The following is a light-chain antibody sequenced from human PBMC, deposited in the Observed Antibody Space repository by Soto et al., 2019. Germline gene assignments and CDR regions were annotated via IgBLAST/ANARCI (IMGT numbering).Light chain of an antibody. CDR3: ATWDDSLDGYF. CDR1: SSNIGSNS. V-gene: IGLV1-44*01. Sequence: VLTQSPSASGTPGQGVTISCSGRSSNIGSNSVSWYQHLPGTAPKLVIYYTSRRPSGVPDRFSGSKSGTSASLAISGLQSEDEADYYCATWDDSLDGYFFGTGTKVT. CDR2: YTS. J-gene: IGLJ1*01.